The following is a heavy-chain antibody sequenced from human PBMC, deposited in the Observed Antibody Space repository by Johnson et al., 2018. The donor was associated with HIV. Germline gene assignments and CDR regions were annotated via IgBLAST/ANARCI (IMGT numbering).Heavy chain of an antibody. J-gene: IGHJ3*02. CDR3: ARDEVAGAFDI. Sequence: VQLVESGGGVVQPGRSLRLSCAASGFTVSSNYMSWVRQAPGKGLEWVSVIYSGGSTYYADSVKGRFTISRDNSKNTLYLQMNSLRAEDTAVYYCARDEVAGAFDIWGQGTMVTVSS. CDR2: IYSGGST. CDR1: GFTVSSNY. V-gene: IGHV3-53*01.